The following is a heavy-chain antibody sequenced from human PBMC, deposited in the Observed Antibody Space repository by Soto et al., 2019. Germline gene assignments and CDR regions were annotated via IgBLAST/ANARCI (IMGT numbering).Heavy chain of an antibody. CDR1: GFAFHTHA. V-gene: IGHV3-23*01. D-gene: IGHD2-8*02. J-gene: IGHJ4*02. CDR2: ISASGVTT. CDR3: AKDRTPPLSLSPSSQAIKNLLVGQCFDS. Sequence: EVQLLESGGGLVQPGGSLRLSCAASGFAFHTHALSWVRQAPGKGREGVSAISASGVTTYYADSVKGRFTISRDNSKNTVTLQMNSLRAEDTAFYYCAKDRTPPLSLSPSSQAIKNLLVGQCFDSWGQGTLVTVSS.